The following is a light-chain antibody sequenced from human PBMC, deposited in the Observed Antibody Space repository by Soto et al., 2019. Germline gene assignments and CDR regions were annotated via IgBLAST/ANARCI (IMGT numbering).Light chain of an antibody. CDR2: GAS. CDR1: QSINIY. Sequence: DIQMTQSPSSLFASVGDRVTVTCRASQSINIYLNWYQQKPGKAPTLHIYGASSLQSGVPSRFSGVGSRTDFTLTISALQPKDFATYYCQQSYRSPYTFGQGTKLEI. J-gene: IGKJ2*01. CDR3: QQSYRSPYT. V-gene: IGKV1-39*01.